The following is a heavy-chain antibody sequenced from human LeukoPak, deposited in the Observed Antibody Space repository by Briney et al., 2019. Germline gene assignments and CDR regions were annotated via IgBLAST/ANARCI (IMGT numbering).Heavy chain of an antibody. J-gene: IGHJ4*02. V-gene: IGHV1-46*01. CDR3: ARDQRDGYLGFYFDY. Sequence: ASVKVSCKASGYTFTSNYIHWVRQAPGQGLEWMGMIYPRDGSTSYAQKFQGRVTVTRDTSTSTVHMELSGLRSADTAVYYCARDQRDGYLGFYFDYWGQGTLVTVSS. CDR1: GYTFTSNY. CDR2: IYPRDGST. D-gene: IGHD5-24*01.